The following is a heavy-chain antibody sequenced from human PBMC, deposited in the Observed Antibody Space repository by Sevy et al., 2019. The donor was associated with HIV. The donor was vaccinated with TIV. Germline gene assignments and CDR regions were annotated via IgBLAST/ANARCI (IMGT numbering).Heavy chain of an antibody. V-gene: IGHV3-23*01. CDR1: GFTFSKYS. Sequence: GSLRPSCAASGFTFSKYSMSWVRQPPGKGLGWVSTLSFGCGEINYADSVKGRFTISRDNSKSSVYLQMNNLRPEDTAVYYCAREGCTKPHDYWGQGTLVTVSS. J-gene: IGHJ4*02. CDR3: AREGCTKPHDY. D-gene: IGHD2-8*01. CDR2: LSFGCGEI.